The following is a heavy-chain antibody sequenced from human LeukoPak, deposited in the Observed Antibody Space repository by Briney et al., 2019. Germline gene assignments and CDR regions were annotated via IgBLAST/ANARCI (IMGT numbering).Heavy chain of an antibody. CDR1: GYTFISYD. CDR2: MNPNSGNT. V-gene: IGHV1-8*01. J-gene: IGHJ4*02. Sequence: ASVKVSCKASGYTFISYDINWVRQATGQGLEWMGWMNPNSGNTAYAQKLQGRVTMTKNTSISTAYMELSSLRPEDTAVYYCARGRGYDFWSNYYTFDYWGQGTLVTVSS. D-gene: IGHD3-3*01. CDR3: ARGRGYDFWSNYYTFDY.